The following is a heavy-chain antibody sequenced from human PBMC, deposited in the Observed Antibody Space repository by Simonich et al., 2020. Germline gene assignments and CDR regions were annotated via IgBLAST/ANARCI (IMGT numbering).Heavy chain of an antibody. CDR2: IWYDGRNK. D-gene: IGHD6-13*01. Sequence: QVQLVESGGGVVQPGRSLRLSCAASGFTFSSYGMHWVRQAPGRGRGWVAVIWYDGRNKYYADSVKGRFTISRDNSKNTLYLQMNSLRAEDTAVYYCARAYSSSWYNWFDPWGQGTLVTVSS. CDR3: ARAYSSSWYNWFDP. V-gene: IGHV3-33*01. CDR1: GFTFSSYG. J-gene: IGHJ5*02.